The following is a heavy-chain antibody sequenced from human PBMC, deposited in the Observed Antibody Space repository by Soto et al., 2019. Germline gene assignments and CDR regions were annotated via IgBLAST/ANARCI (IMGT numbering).Heavy chain of an antibody. CDR2: ISWNSGSI. J-gene: IGHJ4*02. Sequence: EVQLVESGGGLVQPGRSLRLSCAASGFTFDDYAMHWVRQAPGKGLEWVSGISWNSGSIGYADSVKGRFTISRDNAKNSLYLQMNSLRAEDTALYYCAKDIGNGGDCWGLGTLVTVSS. D-gene: IGHD2-8*01. CDR1: GFTFDDYA. V-gene: IGHV3-9*01. CDR3: AKDIGNGGDC.